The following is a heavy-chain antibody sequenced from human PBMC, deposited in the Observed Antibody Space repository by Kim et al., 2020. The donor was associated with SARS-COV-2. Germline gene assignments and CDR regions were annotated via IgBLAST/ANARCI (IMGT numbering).Heavy chain of an antibody. CDR1: GFPFDNYG. CDR3: AKGHYSSTSGALDY. J-gene: IGHJ4*02. D-gene: IGHD6-6*01. Sequence: GGSLRLSCAVSGFPFDNYGMHWVSQAPGKGLQWVAVIPYDGSKQYYAESVKGRFTISRDNAKNMLYLQMNNLRGEDTAVYYCAKGHYSSTSGALDYWGQGALVIVSS. CDR2: IPYDGSKQ. V-gene: IGHV3-30*18.